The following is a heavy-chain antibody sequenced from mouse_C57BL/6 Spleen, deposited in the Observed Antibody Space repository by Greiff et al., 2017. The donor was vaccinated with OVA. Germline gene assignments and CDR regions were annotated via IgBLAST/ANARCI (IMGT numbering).Heavy chain of an antibody. CDR1: GFTFSSYA. V-gene: IGHV5-9-1*02. CDR2: IRSGGDYI. J-gene: IGHJ1*03. CDR3: TREKGAHWYFDV. Sequence: EVQLVESGEGLVKPGGSLKLSCAASGFTFSSYAMSWVRQTPEQRLEWVAYIRSGGDYIYYADTVKGRFTISRDNARNTLYLQMSSLKAEDTAMYYCTREKGAHWYFDVWGTGTTVTVSS.